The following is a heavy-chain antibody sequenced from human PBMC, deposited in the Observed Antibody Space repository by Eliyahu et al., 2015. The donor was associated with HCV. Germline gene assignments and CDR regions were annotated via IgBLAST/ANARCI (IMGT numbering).Heavy chain of an antibody. V-gene: IGHV3-74*01. CDR1: GFTFSXYW. CDR2: IXXDGSST. CDR3: ARGGSWTPADY. Sequence: EVQLVESGGGLVQPGGSLRLSXAASGFTFSXYWMHWVRPXPGRGLVWVSRIXXDGSSTAYADSVKGRFTISRDNAKNTLYLQMNSLRAEDTAVYYCARGGSWTPADYWGQGTLVTVSS. J-gene: IGHJ4*02. D-gene: IGHD6-13*01.